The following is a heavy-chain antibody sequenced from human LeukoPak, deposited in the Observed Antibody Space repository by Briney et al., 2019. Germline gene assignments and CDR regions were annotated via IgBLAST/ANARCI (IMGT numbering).Heavy chain of an antibody. J-gene: IGHJ4*02. CDR1: GFTFSSYW. CDR3: ARRGSYSLFDY. CDR2: MKQDGSEI. V-gene: IGHV3-7*01. D-gene: IGHD1-26*01. Sequence: PGGSLRLSCEASGFTFSSYWMSWVRQAPGKGLEWVANMKQDGSEIYYVGSVRGRFTISRDNAKNSLYLQMNSLRAEDMAVYYCARRGSYSLFDYWGPGTLVTVSS.